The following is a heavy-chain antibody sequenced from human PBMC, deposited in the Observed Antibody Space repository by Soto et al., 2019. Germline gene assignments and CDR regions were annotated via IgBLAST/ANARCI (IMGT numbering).Heavy chain of an antibody. CDR2: IDPSDSYT. J-gene: IGHJ6*02. V-gene: IGHV5-10-1*01. Sequence: GESLKISCKGSGYSFTSYWISWVRQMPGKGLEWMGRIDPSDSYTNYSPSFQGHVTISADKSISTAYLQWSSLKASDTAMYYCARRPITAAGYYYYGMDVWGQGTTVTVSS. CDR3: ARRPITAAGYYYYGMDV. D-gene: IGHD6-13*01. CDR1: GYSFTSYW.